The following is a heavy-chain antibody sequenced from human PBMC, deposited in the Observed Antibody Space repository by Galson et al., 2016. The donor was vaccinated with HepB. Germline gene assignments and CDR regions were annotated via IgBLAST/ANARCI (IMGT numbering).Heavy chain of an antibody. Sequence: SLRLSCAASGFIFSDSNWWTWVRQVPGKGLEWIGEIYHTGTSNNNPFLSSRFTLSVDKSRNQFSLNLTSVTAADTAVYYCARAAIIPGARMVFDPWGQGTLVTVSS. CDR3: ARAAIIPGARMVFDP. V-gene: IGHV4-4*02. J-gene: IGHJ5*02. CDR1: GFIFSDSNW. CDR2: IYHTGTS. D-gene: IGHD2-2*01.